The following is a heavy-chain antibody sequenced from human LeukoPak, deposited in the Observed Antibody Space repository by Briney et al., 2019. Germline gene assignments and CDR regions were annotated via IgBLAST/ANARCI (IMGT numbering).Heavy chain of an antibody. J-gene: IGHJ4*02. Sequence: SSETLSLTCTVSGGSISSSSYFWGWIRQPPGKGLEWIGSMYSSGSTYYNPSLKSRLTISVDTPKNQFSLKLSSATAADTAVYYCARHLTGSSFDYWGQGTLVTVSS. D-gene: IGHD2-8*02. V-gene: IGHV4-39*01. CDR1: GGSISSSSYF. CDR2: MYSSGST. CDR3: ARHLTGSSFDY.